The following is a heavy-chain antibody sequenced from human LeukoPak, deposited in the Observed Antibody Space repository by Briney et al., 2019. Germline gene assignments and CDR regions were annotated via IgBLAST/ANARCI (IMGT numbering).Heavy chain of an antibody. V-gene: IGHV4-34*01. CDR3: ARGRMIVVKMVLGYWFDP. CDR1: GGSFSGYY. D-gene: IGHD3-22*01. Sequence: SETLSLTCAVYGGSFSGYYWSWIRQPPGKGLEWIGEINHIGSTNYNPSLKSRVTISVDTSKNQFSLTLSSVTAADTAVYYCARGRMIVVKMVLGYWFDPWGQGTLVTVSS. J-gene: IGHJ5*02. CDR2: INHIGST.